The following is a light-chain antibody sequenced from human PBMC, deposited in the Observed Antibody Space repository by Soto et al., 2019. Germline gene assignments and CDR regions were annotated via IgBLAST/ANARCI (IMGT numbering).Light chain of an antibody. J-gene: IGLJ1*01. CDR2: DVS. CDR3: SSYAGTHVV. Sequence: QSVLTQPPSASGSPGQSVAISCTGTSSDVGGYNYVSWYQQHPGKAPKLMIYDVSERPSGVPDRFSGSKSGNTASLTVSGLQTEDEADYYCSSYAGTHVVFGTGTKATVL. CDR1: SSDVGGYNY. V-gene: IGLV2-8*01.